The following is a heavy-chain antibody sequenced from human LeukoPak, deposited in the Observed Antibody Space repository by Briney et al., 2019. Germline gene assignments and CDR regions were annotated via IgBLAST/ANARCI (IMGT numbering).Heavy chain of an antibody. J-gene: IGHJ4*02. V-gene: IGHV3-23*01. CDR2: ISGSGRTT. CDR3: AKEGSNSGSGDHFDY. Sequence: GGSLRPSCAASGFTFSNYAMNWVRQAPGKGLEWVSTISGSGRTTYYADSVKGRFTISRDNSKNTVFLQMSSLRSEDTAVYSCAKEGSNSGSGDHFDYWGQGTLVTVSS. CDR1: GFTFSNYA. D-gene: IGHD3-22*01.